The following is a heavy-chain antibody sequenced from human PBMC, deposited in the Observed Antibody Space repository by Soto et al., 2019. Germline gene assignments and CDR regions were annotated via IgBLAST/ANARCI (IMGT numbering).Heavy chain of an antibody. CDR1: GGSISTSNW. J-gene: IGHJ4*02. V-gene: IGHV4-4*02. D-gene: IGHD6-13*01. CDR2: VYRTGST. Sequence: SETLSLTCAVAGGSISTSNWWSWVRQPPGKGLEWIGEVYRTGSTTYNPSLESRLTISVDKSKNQFSLKLTSVTAADTAVYYCARARATIAAAAIFDYWGQGTLVTVSS. CDR3: ARARATIAAAAIFDY.